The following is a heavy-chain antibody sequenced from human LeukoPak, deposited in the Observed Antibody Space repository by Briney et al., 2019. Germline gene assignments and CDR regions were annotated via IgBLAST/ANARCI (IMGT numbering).Heavy chain of an antibody. V-gene: IGHV3-74*01. D-gene: IGHD6-13*01. CDR1: GFTFSSYA. CDR2: IKSDGSVT. J-gene: IGHJ4*02. Sequence: GGSLRLSCAASGFTFSSYAMNWVRQAPGKGLVWVSRIKSDGSVTTYADSVKGRFTISRDNAKNTLYLQMNSLRAEDTAVYYCARADGSSWGQGTLVTVSS. CDR3: ARADGSS.